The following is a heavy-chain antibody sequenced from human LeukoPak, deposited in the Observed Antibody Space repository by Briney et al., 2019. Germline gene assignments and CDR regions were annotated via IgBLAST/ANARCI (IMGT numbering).Heavy chain of an antibody. D-gene: IGHD1-26*01. J-gene: IGHJ4*02. V-gene: IGHV4-30-4*01. CDR1: GGSISSGDYY. CDR3: ASHYSGSYSFDY. CDR2: IYYSGST. Sequence: SETLSLTCTVSGGSISSGDYYWSWIRQPPGKGLEWIGYIYYSGSTYYNPSLKSRVTISVDTSKNQFSLKLSSVTAADTAVYYCASHYSGSYSFDYWGQGTQVTVSS.